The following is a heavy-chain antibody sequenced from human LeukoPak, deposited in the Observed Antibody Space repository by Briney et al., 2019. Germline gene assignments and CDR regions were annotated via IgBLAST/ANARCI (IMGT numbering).Heavy chain of an antibody. CDR2: IFYSGSA. Sequence: TSETLSLTCTVSGGSISSGDYYWNWIRQHPEKSLEWIGYIFYSGSAYYNPSLKSRVTISVDTSKNQFSLKLSSVTAADTAVYYCARGSTLIRGFDYWGQGTLVTVSS. CDR1: GGSISSGDYY. V-gene: IGHV4-31*03. CDR3: ARGSTLIRGFDY. D-gene: IGHD3-10*01. J-gene: IGHJ4*02.